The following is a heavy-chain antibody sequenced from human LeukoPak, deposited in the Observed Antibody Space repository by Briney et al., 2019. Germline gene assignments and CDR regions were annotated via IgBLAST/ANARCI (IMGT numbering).Heavy chain of an antibody. CDR2: TSAYNGNT. Sequence: ASVKVSCKASGYTFTSYGISWVRQAPGQGLEWMGWTSAYNGNTNYAQKLQGRVTMTTDTSLRSLRSDDTAVYYCARDRYYYGSGRFRYFDYWGQGTLVTVSS. CDR1: GYTFTSYG. V-gene: IGHV1-18*01. D-gene: IGHD3-10*01. J-gene: IGHJ4*02. CDR3: ARDRYYYGSGRFRYFDY.